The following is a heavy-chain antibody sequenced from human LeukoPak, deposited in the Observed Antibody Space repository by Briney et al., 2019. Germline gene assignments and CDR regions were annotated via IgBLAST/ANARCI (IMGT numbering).Heavy chain of an antibody. Sequence: SVKVSCKASGGTFSSYAISWVRQAPGQGLEWMGGIIPIFGTANYAQKFQGRVTITADKSTSTTYMELSSLRSEDTAVYYCARGGEDGYNFSLDYWGQGTLVTVSS. CDR1: GGTFSSYA. V-gene: IGHV1-69*06. CDR3: ARGGEDGYNFSLDY. J-gene: IGHJ4*02. CDR2: IIPIFGTA. D-gene: IGHD5-24*01.